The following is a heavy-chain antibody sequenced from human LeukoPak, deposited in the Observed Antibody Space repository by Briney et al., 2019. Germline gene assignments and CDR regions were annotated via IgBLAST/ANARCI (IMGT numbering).Heavy chain of an antibody. V-gene: IGHV4-59*02. Sequence: SETLSLTCTVSGASVTTYYWSWIRQPPGKGLEWIAYIHYSGHTNSNPSPNSRVSISVDTSKNQFSLTLTSLTTADTAVYYCVRVVPGGASFDSWGQGTLVTVSS. CDR2: IHYSGHT. J-gene: IGHJ4*02. D-gene: IGHD3-16*01. CDR3: VRVVPGGASFDS. CDR1: GASVTTYY.